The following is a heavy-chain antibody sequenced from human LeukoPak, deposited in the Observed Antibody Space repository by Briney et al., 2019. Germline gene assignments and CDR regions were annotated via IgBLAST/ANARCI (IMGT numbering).Heavy chain of an antibody. Sequence: GGSLRLSCAASGFTFSSYSINWVRQAPGKGLEWVSSIRSRISYIYYADSVEGRFTICRDKAKNPLYLQMNCLRTKDTSVTYGARLSDYDFWSVYHADVWGKGTTVTVPS. V-gene: IGHV3-21*01. CDR2: IRSRISYI. J-gene: IGHJ6*04. D-gene: IGHD3-3*01. CDR3: ARLSDYDFWSVYHADV. CDR1: GFTFSSYS.